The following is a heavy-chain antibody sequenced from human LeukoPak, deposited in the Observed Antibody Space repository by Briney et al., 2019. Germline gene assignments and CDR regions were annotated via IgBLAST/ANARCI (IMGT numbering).Heavy chain of an antibody. CDR3: AKSGDYYSYYYYYYMDV. J-gene: IGHJ6*03. CDR1: GLTFRTYA. D-gene: IGHD3-22*01. CDR2: ISGSGGST. V-gene: IGHV3-23*01. Sequence: GGSLRLSCAASGLTFRTYAMSWVRQAPGKGLEWVSTISGSGGSTYYADSVKGRFTISRDNSKNMLYLQMNSLRAEDTAVYYCAKSGDYYSYYYYYYMDVWGKGTTVTVSS.